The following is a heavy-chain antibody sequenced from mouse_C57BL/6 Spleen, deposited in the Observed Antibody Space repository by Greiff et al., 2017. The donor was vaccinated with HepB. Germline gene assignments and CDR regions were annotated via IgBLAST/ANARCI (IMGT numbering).Heavy chain of an antibody. Sequence: VQLVESGPGLVAPSQRLSITCTVSGFSFTSYGVHWVRQPPGKGLEWLVVIWSDGSTTYNSALKSRLSISKDNSKSQVFLKMNSLQTDDTAMYYCARHYYDQGAMDYWGQGTSVTVSS. J-gene: IGHJ4*01. CDR3: ARHYYDQGAMDY. D-gene: IGHD1-1*02. CDR1: GFSFTSYG. V-gene: IGHV2-6-1*01. CDR2: IWSDGST.